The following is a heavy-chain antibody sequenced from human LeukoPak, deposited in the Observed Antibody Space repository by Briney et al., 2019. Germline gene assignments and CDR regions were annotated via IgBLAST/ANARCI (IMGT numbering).Heavy chain of an antibody. CDR3: AREVDWDVGYYFDY. D-gene: IGHD1-26*01. V-gene: IGHV3-30*04. J-gene: IGHJ4*02. Sequence: GGSLRLSCAASGFTFSSYAMHWVRQAPGKGLEWVAVISYDGSNKYYADSVKGRFTISRDNSKNTLYLQMNSLRAEDTAVYYCAREVDWDVGYYFDYWGQGTLVTVSS. CDR2: ISYDGSNK. CDR1: GFTFSSYA.